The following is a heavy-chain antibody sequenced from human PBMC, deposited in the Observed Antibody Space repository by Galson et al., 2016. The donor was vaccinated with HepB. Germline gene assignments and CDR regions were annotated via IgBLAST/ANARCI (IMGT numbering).Heavy chain of an antibody. Sequence: SLRLSCAASGFTFGDAWMNWVRQAPGKGLEWVGRIKGRTARMTKDYAAPVKGRFTISRDDSKNTMHLQMKSLKTEDTGVYYCTHEEVDGAVLGYYYYSYAMDVWGQGTTVTVSS. CDR2: IKGRTARMTK. V-gene: IGHV3-15*07. CDR1: GFTFGDAW. CDR3: THEEVDGAVLGYYYYSYAMDV. J-gene: IGHJ6*02. D-gene: IGHD3-16*01.